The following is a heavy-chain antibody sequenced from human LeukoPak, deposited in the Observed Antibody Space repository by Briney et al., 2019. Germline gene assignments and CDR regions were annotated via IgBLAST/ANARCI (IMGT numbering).Heavy chain of an antibody. Sequence: NSSETLSLTCTVSGGSFSSNNFYWAWIRQPPGKGLEWIGSIYYSGSTYYNPSLKSRVTISIDTSKNQFSLKLTSVTAADTAVYYCARHRQTTVTTRFDPWGQGTLVTVSS. CDR1: GGSFSSNNFY. V-gene: IGHV4-39*01. CDR2: IYYSGST. CDR3: ARHRQTTVTTRFDP. J-gene: IGHJ5*02. D-gene: IGHD4-17*01.